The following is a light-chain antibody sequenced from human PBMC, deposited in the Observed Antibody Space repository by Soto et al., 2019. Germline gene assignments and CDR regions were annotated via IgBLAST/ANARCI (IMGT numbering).Light chain of an antibody. CDR3: QQYDNLPVT. V-gene: IGKV1-33*01. Sequence: DIQMTQSPSSLSASVRDRVTITCQASQDITNYLNWYQQKPGKAPKLLICDASNLEPGVPSRFSGSGSGTDFTFTISSLQPEDIATYYCQQYDNLPVTFGPGTKVDIK. CDR1: QDITNY. J-gene: IGKJ3*01. CDR2: DAS.